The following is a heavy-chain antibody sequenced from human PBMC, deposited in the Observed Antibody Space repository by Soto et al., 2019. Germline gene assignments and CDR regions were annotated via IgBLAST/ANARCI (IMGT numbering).Heavy chain of an antibody. D-gene: IGHD1-20*01. J-gene: IGHJ4*02. CDR1: GYSFTSYW. CDR3: ARSRGNWNYFDF. Sequence: PGESLKISCKGSGYSFTSYWLSWVRQMPGKGLEWMGRIDPSDSYTNYSPSFQGHVTISADKSISTAYLQWSSLKASDTALYYCARSRGNWNYFDFWGQGTLVTVSS. CDR2: IDPSDSYT. V-gene: IGHV5-10-1*01.